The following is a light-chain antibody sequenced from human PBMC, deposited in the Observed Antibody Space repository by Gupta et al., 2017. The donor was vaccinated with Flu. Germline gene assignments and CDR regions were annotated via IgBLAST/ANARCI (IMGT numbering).Light chain of an antibody. CDR2: GAS. Sequence: IQLTQYTSFLPASVGDRVTITCRASPDISSLLAWPQQKPGKAPKPLIYGASTLQSGVPSRFSGGGSGTEFTLTISSLQPEESATYYCQQLNSYPSWTFGGGTKVEI. V-gene: IGKV1-9*01. CDR3: QQLNSYPSWT. CDR1: PDISSL. J-gene: IGKJ4*01.